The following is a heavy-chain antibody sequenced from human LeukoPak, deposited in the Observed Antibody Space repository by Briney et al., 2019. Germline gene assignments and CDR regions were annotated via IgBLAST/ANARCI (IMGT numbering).Heavy chain of an antibody. J-gene: IGHJ3*02. V-gene: IGHV3-7*01. Sequence: GGSLRLSCAASGFTFSGHWMSWVREAPGRGREGVARIRQDGSEKHYVDSVEGRFTISRDNAKNSLHLQMNSLSAEDTAVYYCAKGSSRPPNAFDIWGQGTLVTVSS. CDR1: GFTFSGHW. CDR3: AKGSSRPPNAFDI. D-gene: IGHD6-6*01. CDR2: IRQDGSEK.